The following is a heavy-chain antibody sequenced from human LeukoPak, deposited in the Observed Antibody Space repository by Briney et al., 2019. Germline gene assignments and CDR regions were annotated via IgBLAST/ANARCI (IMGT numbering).Heavy chain of an antibody. V-gene: IGHV3-7*01. CDR1: GFTLSSYW. Sequence: GGSLRLSCAASGFTLSSYWGSWVRQAPGKGLESVANIKLDGSEKYYVDSVKGRFTISRDTAKNSLYLQMNSLRAEDTAVYYCARGRSVSDWGQGTLVTVSS. J-gene: IGHJ4*02. CDR3: ARGRSVSD. CDR2: IKLDGSEK. D-gene: IGHD3-16*02.